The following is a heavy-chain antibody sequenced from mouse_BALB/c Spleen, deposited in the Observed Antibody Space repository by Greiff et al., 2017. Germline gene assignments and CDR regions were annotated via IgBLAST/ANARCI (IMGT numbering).Heavy chain of an antibody. V-gene: IGHV3-8*02. CDR1: GDSITSGY. CDR3: ARYRELRRGYFDY. CDR2: ISYSGST. Sequence: VQLKESGPSLVKPSQTLSLTCSVTGDSITSGYWNWIRKFPGNKLEYMGYISYSGSTYYNPSLKSRISITRDTSKNQYYLQLNSVTTEDTATYYCARYRELRRGYFDYWGQGTTLTVSS. J-gene: IGHJ2*01. D-gene: IGHD2-4*01.